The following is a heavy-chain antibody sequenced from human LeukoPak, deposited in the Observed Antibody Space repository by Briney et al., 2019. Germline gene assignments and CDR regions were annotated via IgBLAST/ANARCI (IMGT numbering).Heavy chain of an antibody. J-gene: IGHJ5*02. CDR3: ARDLGYCSRTSCYRNWFDP. D-gene: IGHD2-2*01. Sequence: GASVKVSCKASGYTFTSYGISWVRQAPGQGLEWVGWISAYNGNTNYAQKLQDRVTMTTDTSTSTAYMELRSLRSDDTAVYYCARDLGYCSRTSCYRNWFDPWGQGTLVTVSS. CDR2: ISAYNGNT. V-gene: IGHV1-18*01. CDR1: GYTFTSYG.